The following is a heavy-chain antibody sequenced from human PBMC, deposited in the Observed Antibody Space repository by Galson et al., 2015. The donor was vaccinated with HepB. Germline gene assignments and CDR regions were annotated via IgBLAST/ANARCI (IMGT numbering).Heavy chain of an antibody. CDR1: GFTFSNYG. CDR2: IWWDGTNK. CDR3: ARDKLVAAAPLDY. V-gene: IGHV3-33*01. Sequence: FLRLSCAASGFTFSNYGMQWVRQAPGKGLEWVALIWWDGTNKYYADSVKGRFTISRDNNRNTLYLQMDSLRGEDTAVYYCARDKLVAAAPLDYWGQGTLVTVSS. J-gene: IGHJ4*02. D-gene: IGHD6-13*01.